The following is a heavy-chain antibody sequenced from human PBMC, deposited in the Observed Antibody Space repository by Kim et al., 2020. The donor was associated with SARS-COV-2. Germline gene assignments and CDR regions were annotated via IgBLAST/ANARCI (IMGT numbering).Heavy chain of an antibody. V-gene: IGHV3-20*04. J-gene: IGHJ4*02. Sequence: GGSLRLSCAASGFAFDVYGMSWVRQTPGKGLEWVSGINRNSGSRGYAGFVRGRFTISRDNAKRSLYMQINGLRGEDTGLYYCVRGYAGGPFDLWGQGSLVTVSS. CDR2: INRNSGSR. D-gene: IGHD3-16*01. CDR1: GFAFDVYG. CDR3: VRGYAGGPFDL.